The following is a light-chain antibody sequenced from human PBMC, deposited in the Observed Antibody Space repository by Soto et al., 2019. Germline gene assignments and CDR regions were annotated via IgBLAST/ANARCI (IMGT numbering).Light chain of an antibody. J-gene: IGKJ1*01. CDR2: GAS. CDR1: QSVSSSY. Sequence: EIVLTQSPGTLSLSPGERATLSCRASQSVSSSYLAWYQQKPGQAPRLIIYGASSRATGIPDRFSGSWSGTDFTLTISRLEPEDFAVYYCQQYGSSLWTFGQGTKVEIK. CDR3: QQYGSSLWT. V-gene: IGKV3-20*01.